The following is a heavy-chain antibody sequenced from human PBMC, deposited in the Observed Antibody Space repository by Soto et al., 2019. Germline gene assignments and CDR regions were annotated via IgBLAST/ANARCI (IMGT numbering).Heavy chain of an antibody. V-gene: IGHV4-34*01. CDR2: INHRGST. J-gene: IGHJ4*02. D-gene: IGHD6-13*01. CDR1: GGSFSGYY. Sequence: SESLSLTCAVYGGSFSGYYWGWIRQPPVNGLGWIGEINHRGSTNYGPSLKSRVTRSGDTSKDEFSLKLSAVAAADTGVYYCARVMVRQQRVRPFDYWGQGTLVTVSS. CDR3: ARVMVRQQRVRPFDY.